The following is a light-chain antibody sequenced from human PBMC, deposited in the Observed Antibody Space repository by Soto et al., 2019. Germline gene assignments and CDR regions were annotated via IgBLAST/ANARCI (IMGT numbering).Light chain of an antibody. J-gene: IGKJ1*01. Sequence: DIQMTQSPSSLSASVGDRVTITCPASQSISSYLNWYQQKPGKAPKLLIYAASSLQSGVPSRFSGSGSGTDFTLTISSLQPEDFATYYCQQSYSTPPWTFGQGTKV. CDR2: AAS. CDR1: QSISSY. CDR3: QQSYSTPPWT. V-gene: IGKV1-39*01.